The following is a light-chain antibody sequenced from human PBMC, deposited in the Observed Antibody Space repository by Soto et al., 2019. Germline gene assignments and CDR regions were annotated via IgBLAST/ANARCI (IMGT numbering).Light chain of an antibody. J-gene: IGKJ4*01. CDR3: QQSYGTTLT. V-gene: IGKV1-39*01. Sequence: DMEMTQSPSSLSASVGDRVTITCRASQSISNYLNWYQHKPGKVPKLLIYAASSLQSGVPTRFSGSGSGTDFPLTINSLQPEDFATYYCQQSYGTTLTFGGGTKIEI. CDR2: AAS. CDR1: QSISNY.